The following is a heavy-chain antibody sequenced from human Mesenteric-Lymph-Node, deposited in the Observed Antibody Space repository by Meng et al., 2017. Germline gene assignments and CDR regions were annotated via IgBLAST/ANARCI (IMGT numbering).Heavy chain of an antibody. CDR2: FDPEDGET. D-gene: IGHD1-26*01. Sequence: QLAQSGTEVHKPGASVKGVCKVSGYTLTELSMHWVRQAPGKGLEWMGGFDPEDGETIYAQKFQGRIIMTEDTSTDTAYMELSSLRSDDTAVYYCAREADGATFDYWGQGTLVTVSS. J-gene: IGHJ4*02. CDR1: GYTLTELS. CDR3: AREADGATFDY. V-gene: IGHV1-24*01.